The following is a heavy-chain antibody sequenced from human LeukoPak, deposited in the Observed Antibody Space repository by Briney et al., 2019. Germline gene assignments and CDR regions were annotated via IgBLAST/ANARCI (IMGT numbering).Heavy chain of an antibody. CDR2: ISHSGTT. Sequence: PSETLSLTCAVYGGSFSDYYWTWIRQTPGKGLEWIGQISHSGTTSYNPSLKSRVTTSVDTSKNQFSLKLTSVTAADTAVYYCARGCPGYWGQGTLVTVSS. CDR1: GGSFSDYY. J-gene: IGHJ4*02. V-gene: IGHV4-34*01. CDR3: ARGCPGY.